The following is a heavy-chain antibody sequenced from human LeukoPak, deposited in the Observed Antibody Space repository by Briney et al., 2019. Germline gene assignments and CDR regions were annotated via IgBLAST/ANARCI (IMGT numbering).Heavy chain of an antibody. CDR2: IIPIFGTA. CDR1: GGTFSSYA. V-gene: IGHV1-69*05. CDR3: ARAGAGAGYCSSTSCYTYFDY. D-gene: IGHD2-2*02. Sequence: SVKVSCKASGGTFSSYAISWVRQAPGQGLEWMGGIIPIFGTANYAQKFQGRVTITTDESTSTAYMELSSLRSEDTAVYYCARAGAGAGYCSSTSCYTYFDYWGQGTLVTVSS. J-gene: IGHJ4*02.